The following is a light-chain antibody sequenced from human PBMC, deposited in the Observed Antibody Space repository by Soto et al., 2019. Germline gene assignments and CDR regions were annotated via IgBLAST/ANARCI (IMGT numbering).Light chain of an antibody. V-gene: IGKV3-20*01. CDR3: QNHGTT. Sequence: EIVLTQSPGTLSLSPGERGTLSCRAGQSLSSSSLAWYQQKPGQAPRLLIYGASNRASGVPDRFSGGGSGTDFTLTISRLEPEDSAVYYCQNHGTTFGQGTKVDIK. J-gene: IGKJ1*01. CDR1: QSLSSSS. CDR2: GAS.